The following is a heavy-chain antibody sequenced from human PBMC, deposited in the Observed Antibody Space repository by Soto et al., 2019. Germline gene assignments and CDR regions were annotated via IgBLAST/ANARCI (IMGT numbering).Heavy chain of an antibody. Sequence: PSETLSLTCTVSGSPISSYYWGWFRQPPGQGLEWVAYIYYTGTATYNPSLASRVAISLDASKSQFSLNLRSVTAADTAVYYGARLGGSYQAFDDWGHGALVTLSS. J-gene: IGHJ4*01. CDR1: GSPISSYY. D-gene: IGHD3-22*01. V-gene: IGHV4-59*08. CDR2: IYYTGTA. CDR3: ARLGGSYQAFDD.